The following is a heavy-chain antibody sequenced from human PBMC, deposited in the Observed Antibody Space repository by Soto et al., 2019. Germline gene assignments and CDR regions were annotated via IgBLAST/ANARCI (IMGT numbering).Heavy chain of an antibody. J-gene: IGHJ4*02. D-gene: IGHD2-2*01. Sequence: QVQLVESGGGVVQPGGSLTLSCAASRFTFSNYGMHWVRQAPGEGLEWVAVISYDGTNHYYAVSVRGRFTLSRDNSKNTLYLHMDRLTSDDTAVYYCASDTKTGVVVPGAPKYWGQGTLVAVSS. CDR3: ASDTKTGVVVPGAPKY. CDR1: RFTFSNYG. CDR2: ISYDGTNH. V-gene: IGHV3-30*03.